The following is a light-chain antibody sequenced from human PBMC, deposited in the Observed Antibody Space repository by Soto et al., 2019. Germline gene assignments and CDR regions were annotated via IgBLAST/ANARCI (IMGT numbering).Light chain of an antibody. J-gene: IGLJ3*02. Sequence: QSVLTQPPSVSGAQGQRVTISCTGSSSNIGAGYDVHWYQQLPGTAPKVLIYGNNNRPSGVPYRFSGSKTGTSASLAITGLLAEDEADYYCQSFDSSLSGSRVFGGGTKLTVL. CDR3: QSFDSSLSGSRV. CDR2: GNN. V-gene: IGLV1-40*01. CDR1: SSNIGAGYD.